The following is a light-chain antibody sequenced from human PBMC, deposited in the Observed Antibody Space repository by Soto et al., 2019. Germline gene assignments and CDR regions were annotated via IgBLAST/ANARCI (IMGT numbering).Light chain of an antibody. Sequence: DIQMTQSPSSLSASVGDRVTITCRASQGIRNDVGWYQQKPGKAPKRLIYAASSLQGGVPSRFSGSGSGTEFTLTISILQPEDFATYYGLQHNSYPYTCGQGTKLEIK. CDR1: QGIRND. CDR2: AAS. J-gene: IGKJ2*01. V-gene: IGKV1-17*01. CDR3: LQHNSYPYT.